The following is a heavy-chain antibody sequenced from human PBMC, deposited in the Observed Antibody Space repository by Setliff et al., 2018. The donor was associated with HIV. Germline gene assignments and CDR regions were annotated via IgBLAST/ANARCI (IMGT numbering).Heavy chain of an antibody. J-gene: IGHJ4*02. CDR3: ARGPFVLRFLERLVYFDY. Sequence: SETLSLTCSVSGGFISSSGYYWSWIRQHPGKGLDWIGRVYYSGSTDYNPSLQSRATLSIDTSKNQFSLKLTSVIAADTAIYYCARGPFVLRFLERLVYFDYWGQGKLVTVSS. D-gene: IGHD3-3*01. CDR2: VYYSGST. V-gene: IGHV4-31*02. CDR1: GGFISSSGYY.